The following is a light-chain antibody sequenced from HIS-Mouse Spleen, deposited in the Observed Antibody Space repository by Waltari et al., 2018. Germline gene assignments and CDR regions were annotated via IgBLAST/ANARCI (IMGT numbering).Light chain of an antibody. J-gene: IGLJ2*01. V-gene: IGLV6-57*04. CDR2: EDN. CDR3: QSYDSSNVV. CDR1: SGSIASNY. Sequence: NFMLTQPHSVSESPGKTVTISCTRSSGSIASNYVQWYQQRPGSAPTTVIYEDNQRPSGVPDRFSGSIDSSSNSASLTISGLKTEDEADYYCQSYDSSNVVFGGGTKL.